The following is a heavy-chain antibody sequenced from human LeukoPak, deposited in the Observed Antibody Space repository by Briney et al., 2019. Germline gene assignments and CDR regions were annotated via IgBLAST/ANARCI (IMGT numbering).Heavy chain of an antibody. Sequence: ASVKVSFKSSGNTCTSYYMHWVRQAPGQGLEWMGIINPSGDRTSYAQKFQGRVTMTRDTSTSTVYMELSSLRSEDTAVYYCARDYRDCSGGSCYSGPFDYWGQGTLVTVSS. CDR2: INPSGDRT. V-gene: IGHV1-46*01. CDR3: ARDYRDCSGGSCYSGPFDY. D-gene: IGHD2-15*01. J-gene: IGHJ4*02. CDR1: GNTCTSYY.